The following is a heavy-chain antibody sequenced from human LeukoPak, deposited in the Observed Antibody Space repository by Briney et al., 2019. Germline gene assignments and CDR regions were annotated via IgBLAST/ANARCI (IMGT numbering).Heavy chain of an antibody. CDR1: GFTFSNYE. CDR3: AREGALTIDYSGCPLDF. V-gene: IGHV3-48*03. D-gene: IGHD4/OR15-4a*01. CDR2: ISTSGGSI. Sequence: GGSLRLSCAASGFTFSNYEMNWVRQAPGKGLEWVSYISTSGGSIFYADSVKGRFTISRDNAENSLFLQMNSLRAEDTAVYYGAREGALTIDYSGCPLDFWGQGTLVTVSS. J-gene: IGHJ4*02.